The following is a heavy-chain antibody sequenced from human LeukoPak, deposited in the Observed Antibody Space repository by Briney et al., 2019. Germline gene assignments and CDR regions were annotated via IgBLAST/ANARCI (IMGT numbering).Heavy chain of an antibody. CDR2: ISYSGGT. D-gene: IGHD2-8*01. J-gene: IGHJ5*02. V-gene: IGHV4-59*08. CDR3: ARRVIMSAAGVPDTWLDP. Sequence: KPSETLSLTCTVSGGSISNYYWNWIRQPPGKGLEWVGHISYSGGTKYNPPIQSRVTISIATSKKQSSLNLSSVTAADTAVYYCARRVIMSAAGVPDTWLDPWGQGILVTVSS. CDR1: GGSISNYY.